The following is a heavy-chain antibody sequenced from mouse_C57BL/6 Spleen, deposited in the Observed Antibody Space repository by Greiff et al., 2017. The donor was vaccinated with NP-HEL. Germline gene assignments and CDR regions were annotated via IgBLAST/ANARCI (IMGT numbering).Heavy chain of an antibody. CDR2: IHPNSGST. CDR3: SRGKGFPSYFDY. V-gene: IGHV1-64*01. J-gene: IGHJ2*01. Sequence: QVQLQQPGAELVKPGASVKLSCKASGYTFTSYWMHWVKQRPGQGLEWIGMIHPNSGSTNYNAKFQSKATLTVDKSSSTAYMQLSSLTSEDSAVYYCSRGKGFPSYFDYWGQGTTLTVSS. CDR1: GYTFTSYW.